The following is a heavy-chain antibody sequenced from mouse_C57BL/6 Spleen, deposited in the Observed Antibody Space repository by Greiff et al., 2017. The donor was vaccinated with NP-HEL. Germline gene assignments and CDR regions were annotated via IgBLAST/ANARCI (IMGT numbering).Heavy chain of an antibody. CDR3: ARSSYYRLYYAMDY. Sequence: QVQLKESGPELVRPGVSVKISCKGSGYTFTDYAMHWVKQSHAKSLEWIGVISTYYGDASYNQKFKDKATMTVDKSSSTAYMELARLTSEHSSVSCCARSSYYRLYYAMDYWGQGTSVTVSS. CDR2: ISTYYGDA. J-gene: IGHJ4*01. D-gene: IGHD2-1*01. CDR1: GYTFTDYA. V-gene: IGHV1-67*01.